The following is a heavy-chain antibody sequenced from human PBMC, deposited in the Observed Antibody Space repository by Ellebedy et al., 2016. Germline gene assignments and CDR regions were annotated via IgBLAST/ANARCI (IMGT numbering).Heavy chain of an antibody. CDR1: GFSLSSYS. CDR3: AKEAPYGSRSYASYYYYYGMDV. V-gene: IGHV3-30-3*01. CDR2: ISNDESNR. Sequence: GESLKISXAASGFSLSSYSMYWVRQAPGKGLEWVSFISNDESNRYYADSVKGRFTISRDNSRNRLLLQMNSLRIEDAAVYYCAKEAPYGSRSYASYYYYYGMDVWGQGTTVTVSS. J-gene: IGHJ6*02. D-gene: IGHD3-10*01.